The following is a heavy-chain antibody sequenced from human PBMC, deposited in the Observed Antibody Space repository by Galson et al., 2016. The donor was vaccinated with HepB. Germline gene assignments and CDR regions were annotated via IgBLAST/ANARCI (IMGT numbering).Heavy chain of an antibody. Sequence: TLSLTCTVSGGSISSGSYYWSWIRQSAGKGLEWIGRIYTSGSTNYNPSLKSRVTISVDTSKNLFSPNLTSVTAADTAVYYCARRGAVKVRGFDIWGQGTMVTVSS. V-gene: IGHV4-61*02. J-gene: IGHJ3*02. CDR1: GGSISSGSYY. D-gene: IGHD6-19*01. CDR2: IYTSGST. CDR3: ARRGAVKVRGFDI.